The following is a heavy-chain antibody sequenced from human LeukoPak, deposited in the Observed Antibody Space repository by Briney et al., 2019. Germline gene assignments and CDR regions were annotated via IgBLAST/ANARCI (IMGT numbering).Heavy chain of an antibody. Sequence: PSETLSLTCAVYGGSFSGYYWSWIRQPPGKGLEWIGEINHSGCTNYNPSLKSRVTISVDTSKNQFSLKLSSVTAADTAVCYCARGQHHYYYYGMDVWGQGTTVTVSS. CDR2: INHSGCT. CDR1: GGSFSGYY. CDR3: ARGQHHYYYYGMDV. V-gene: IGHV4-34*01. J-gene: IGHJ6*02.